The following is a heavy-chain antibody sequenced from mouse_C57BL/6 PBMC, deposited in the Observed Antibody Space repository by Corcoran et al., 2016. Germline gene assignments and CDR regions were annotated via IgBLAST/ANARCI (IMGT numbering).Heavy chain of an antibody. CDR2: IYPGDGDT. V-gene: IGHV1-80*01. Sequence: QVQLQQSGAELVKPGASVKISCKASGYAFSSYWMNWVKQRPGKGLEWIGQIYPGDGDTNYNGKFKGKATLTADKSSSTAYMQLSSLTSEDSAVYFWARGRTLEAWFAYWGQGTLVTVSA. CDR3: ARGRTLEAWFAY. CDR1: GYAFSSYW. J-gene: IGHJ3*01.